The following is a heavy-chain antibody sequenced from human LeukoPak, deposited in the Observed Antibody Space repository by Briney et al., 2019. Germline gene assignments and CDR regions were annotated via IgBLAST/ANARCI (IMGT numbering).Heavy chain of an antibody. D-gene: IGHD5-18*01. CDR3: TRGPQGGYSYGFGYYYYGMDV. CDR2: IRSKAYGGTT. Sequence: GGSLRLSCTASGFTFGDYAMSWFRQAPGKGLEWVGFIRSKAYGGTTEYAASVKGRFTISRDDSKSIAYLQMNSLKTEDTAVYYCTRGPQGGYSYGFGYYYYGMDVWGQGTTVTVSS. J-gene: IGHJ6*02. CDR1: GFTFGDYA. V-gene: IGHV3-49*03.